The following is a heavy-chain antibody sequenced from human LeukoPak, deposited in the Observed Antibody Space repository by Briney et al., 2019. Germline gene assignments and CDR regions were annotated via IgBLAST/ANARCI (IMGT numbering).Heavy chain of an antibody. CDR2: ISSSSSYI. Sequence: PGGSLRLSCAASGFTFSSYSMNWVRQAPGKGLEWVSSISSSSSYIYYADSVEGRFTISRDNSKNTLYLQMNSLRAEDTAVYYCAKSNPGGDFWSGYSIRKPLYYFDYWGQGTLVTVSS. D-gene: IGHD3-3*01. V-gene: IGHV3-21*04. CDR3: AKSNPGGDFWSGYSIRKPLYYFDY. CDR1: GFTFSSYS. J-gene: IGHJ4*02.